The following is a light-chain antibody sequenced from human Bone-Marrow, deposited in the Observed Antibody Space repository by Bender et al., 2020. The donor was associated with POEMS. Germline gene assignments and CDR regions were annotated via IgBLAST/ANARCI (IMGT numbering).Light chain of an antibody. Sequence: SYVLTQPPSVSVAPGKTASITCGGNDIGIKSVHWYQQEPGQAPLLVVYETNVRPSGIPERFSGSNSANTATLTISRVEDGDEADYYCQVWDSAGDHPVFGGGTKLTVL. J-gene: IGLJ2*01. V-gene: IGLV3-21*03. CDR2: ETN. CDR1: DIGIKS. CDR3: QVWDSAGDHPV.